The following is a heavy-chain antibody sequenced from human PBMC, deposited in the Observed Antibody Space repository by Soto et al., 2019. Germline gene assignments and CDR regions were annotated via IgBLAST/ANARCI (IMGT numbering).Heavy chain of an antibody. CDR1: GGSFNAYY. CDR2: INHSGST. V-gene: IGHV4-34*01. D-gene: IGHD6-19*01. J-gene: IGHJ6*02. Sequence: SETLSLPCAVYGGSFNAYYWSWIRQPPGKGLEWIGEINHSGSTNYNPSLKHRVTISVDTSKNQSSLKLSSVTAADTAVYHCSRVAVAYDYYAMDVWGQGTTVTVSS. CDR3: SRVAVAYDYYAMDV.